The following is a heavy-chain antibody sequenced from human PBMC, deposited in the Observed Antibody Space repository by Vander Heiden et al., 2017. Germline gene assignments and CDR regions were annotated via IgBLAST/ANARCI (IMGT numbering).Heavy chain of an antibody. CDR1: GGTFSSYA. CDR3: ARRPWGGHGDYLDKLTWYDY. V-gene: IGHV1-69*01. Sequence: QVQLVQSGAEVKKPGSSVKVSCKASGGTFSSYAISWVRQAPGKGLEWMGGIIPIFGTANYSQKFQGRVTITADESTSTAYMELSSLRSEETAVYYCARRPWGGHGDYLDKLTWYDYWGQGTLVTVSS. D-gene: IGHD4-17*01. CDR2: IIPIFGTA. J-gene: IGHJ4*02.